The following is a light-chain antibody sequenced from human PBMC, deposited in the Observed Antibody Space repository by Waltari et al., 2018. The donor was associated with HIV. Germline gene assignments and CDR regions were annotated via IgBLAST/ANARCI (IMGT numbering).Light chain of an antibody. CDR2: GAS. V-gene: IGKV3-15*01. CDR1: QSVNNN. J-gene: IGKJ4*01. CDR3: QQYHKWPLT. Sequence: EIVMTQSPATLSVSPGERATLSCRASQSVNNNLAWYQQKPGQAPRLLISGASTRATGVPARFSGSGSRTDFTLTISSLQSEDFGIYYCQQYHKWPLTFGGGTKVEIK.